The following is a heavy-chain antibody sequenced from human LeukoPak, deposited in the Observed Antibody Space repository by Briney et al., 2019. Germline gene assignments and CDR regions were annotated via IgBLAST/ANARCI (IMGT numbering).Heavy chain of an antibody. V-gene: IGHV3-23*01. D-gene: IGHD3-10*01. J-gene: IGHJ4*02. CDR1: GLTFSSYA. CDR3: ANSFYYGSGSYYLDY. Sequence: GGSLRLSCAASGLTFSSYAMSWVRQTPGKGLEWVSAISGSGGSTYYADSVKGRFTIPRDNSKNTLYLQMNSLRAEDTAVYYCANSFYYGSGSYYLDYWGQGTLVTVSS. CDR2: ISGSGGST.